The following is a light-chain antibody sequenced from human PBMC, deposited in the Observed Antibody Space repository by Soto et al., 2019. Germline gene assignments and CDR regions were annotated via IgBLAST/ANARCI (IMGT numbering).Light chain of an antibody. CDR1: ALPKKY. Sequence: SYELTQPPSVSVSLGQMARITCSGEALPKKYAYWYQQKPGQFPILVIYKDSERPSGIPERFSGSSSGTIVTLTISGVQAEDEADYYCLSADSSTTVIFGGGTKLTVL. V-gene: IGLV3-16*01. CDR3: LSADSSTTVI. J-gene: IGLJ2*01. CDR2: KDS.